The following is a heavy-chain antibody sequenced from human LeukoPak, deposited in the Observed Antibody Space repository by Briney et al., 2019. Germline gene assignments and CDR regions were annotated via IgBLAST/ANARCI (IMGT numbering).Heavy chain of an antibody. CDR2: INPNSGGT. CDR1: GYTFTGYY. CDR3: AKDDARGYYGMDV. J-gene: IGHJ6*02. Sequence: GASVKVSCKASGYTFTGYYMHWVQQAPGQGLEWMGRINPNSGGTNYAQKFQGRVTMTRDTSISTAYMELSRLRSDDTAVYYCAKDDARGYYGMDVWGQGTTVTVSS. V-gene: IGHV1-2*06. D-gene: IGHD6-6*01.